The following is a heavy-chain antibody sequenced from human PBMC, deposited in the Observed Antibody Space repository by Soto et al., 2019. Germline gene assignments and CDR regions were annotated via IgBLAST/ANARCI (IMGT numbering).Heavy chain of an antibody. V-gene: IGHV1-18*01. D-gene: IGHD6-13*01. CDR2: ISACNGNT. Sequence: QVQLVQSGAEVKKPGASVKVSCKASGYTFTSYGTSWVRQAPGQGLEWMGWISACNGNTNYAQKLQGRVTMTTYIATSTAYMELRSLRADDTAVYFCARESSSSCHDYWGQGTLVSFSS. CDR1: GYTFTSYG. CDR3: ARESSSSCHDY. J-gene: IGHJ4*02.